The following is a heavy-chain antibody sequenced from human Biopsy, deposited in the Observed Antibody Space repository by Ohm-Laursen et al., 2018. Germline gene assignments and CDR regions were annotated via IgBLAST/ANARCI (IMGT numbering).Heavy chain of an antibody. CDR2: ISGGGTI. Sequence: GSLRLSCSASGFSFSDYHMRWIRQAPGRGLEWVSYISGGGTIYYGDFMKGRVTISRDNAKNSLYLQMHSLRAEDTAVYYCARDTRWSPYSMDVWGQGTTVTVSS. CDR3: ARDTRWSPYSMDV. CDR1: GFSFSDYH. V-gene: IGHV3-11*01. J-gene: IGHJ6*02. D-gene: IGHD4-23*01.